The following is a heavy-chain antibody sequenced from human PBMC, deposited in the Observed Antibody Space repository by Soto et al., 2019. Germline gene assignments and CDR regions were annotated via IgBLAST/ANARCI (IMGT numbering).Heavy chain of an antibody. V-gene: IGHV4-39*01. CDR1: GGSITSSSYY. CDR2: IYYSGST. J-gene: IGHJ5*02. Sequence: QLHLRESGPGLVKTSETLSLTCTVSGGSITSSSYYWGWIRQPPGKGLEWIGSIYYSGSTYYNPSLKSRVTISVDTSKNQFSLTLSSVTAADTAVYYCATQEVGGSYVYTFDPWGQGTLVTVSS. CDR3: ATQEVGGSYVYTFDP. D-gene: IGHD1-26*01.